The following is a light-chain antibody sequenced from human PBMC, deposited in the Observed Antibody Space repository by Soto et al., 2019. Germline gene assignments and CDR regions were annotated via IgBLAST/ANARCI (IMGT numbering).Light chain of an antibody. V-gene: IGKV3-20*01. J-gene: IGKJ4*01. CDR2: GAS. CDR3: QHYANWPLT. Sequence: EIVLTQSPGTLSLSPGERATLSCRASQSVSISYLAWYQQRPGQAPRLLIYGASSRATGIPDRFSGSGSGTDFTLTINRLEPEDFAVYYCQHYANWPLTFGGGTRVESK. CDR1: QSVSISY.